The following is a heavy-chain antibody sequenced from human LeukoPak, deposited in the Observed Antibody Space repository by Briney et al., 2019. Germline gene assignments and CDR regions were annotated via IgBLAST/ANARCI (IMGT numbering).Heavy chain of an antibody. Sequence: GGSLRLSCAASGFTFSSYAMSWARQAPGKGLEWVSAISGSGASTYYADSVKGRFTISRDNSKNTLYLQMKSLRADDTAVYYCAKGRGSYSSSREVRYYYYAMDVWGQGTTVTVSS. CDR3: AKGRGSYSSSREVRYYYYAMDV. CDR1: GFTFSSYA. D-gene: IGHD6-13*01. J-gene: IGHJ6*02. CDR2: ISGSGAST. V-gene: IGHV3-23*01.